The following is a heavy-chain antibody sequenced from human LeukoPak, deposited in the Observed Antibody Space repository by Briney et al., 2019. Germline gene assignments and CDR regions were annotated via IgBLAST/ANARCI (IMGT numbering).Heavy chain of an antibody. CDR3: ASGGMGARKFYSDPFHY. CDR1: GVTVSSNY. CDR2: LYSAGAT. D-gene: IGHD2-15*01. Sequence: GGSLRLSCAASGVTVSSNYMSWVRQAPGKGLEWVSILYSAGATYYADSVKGRFTISRDNSKNTLYLQMNSLRVEDTAVYYCASGGMGARKFYSDPFHYWGQGTLVTVSS. J-gene: IGHJ4*02. V-gene: IGHV3-53*01.